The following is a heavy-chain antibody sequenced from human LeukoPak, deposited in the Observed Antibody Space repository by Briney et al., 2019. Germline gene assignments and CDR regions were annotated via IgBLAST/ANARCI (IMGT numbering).Heavy chain of an antibody. J-gene: IGHJ4*02. Sequence: GVSLRLSCAASGFTFSSYWTSWVRQAPGKGLEWVANIKQDGSEKYYVDSVKRRFTISRDNAKNSLYLQMNSLRAEDTAVYYCARARRGYSGGPYYFDYWGQGTLVTVSS. CDR3: ARARRGYSGGPYYFDY. V-gene: IGHV3-7*01. CDR1: GFTFSSYW. CDR2: IKQDGSEK. D-gene: IGHD5-12*01.